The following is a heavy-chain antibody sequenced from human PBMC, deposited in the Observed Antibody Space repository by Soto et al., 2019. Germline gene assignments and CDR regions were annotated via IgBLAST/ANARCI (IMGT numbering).Heavy chain of an antibody. Sequence: GGSLRLSCVATGFTFSSYGINWVRQAPGKGLEWVAVIWYDGSKQYYADSVKGRFSISRDNSKDTLYLQMNSLRAEDTAVYYCARDVVGYCRSSTCENSDYWGQGTLVTVSS. CDR2: IWYDGSKQ. J-gene: IGHJ4*02. CDR3: ARDVVGYCRSSTCENSDY. CDR1: GFTFSSYG. V-gene: IGHV3-33*01. D-gene: IGHD2-2*01.